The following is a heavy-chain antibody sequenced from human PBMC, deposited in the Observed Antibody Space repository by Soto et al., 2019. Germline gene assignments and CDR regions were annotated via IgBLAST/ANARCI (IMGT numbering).Heavy chain of an antibody. Sequence: PSQTLSLTCAISGDSVSSNNAAWNWIRQSPSRGLEWLGRTYYRSKWYNDYAVSVKSRITINPDTSKNQFSLQLNSVTPEDTAVYYCAREGGPIAAAGTHRWFDPWGQGTLVTVSS. J-gene: IGHJ5*02. CDR3: AREGGPIAAAGTHRWFDP. CDR2: TYYRSKWYN. V-gene: IGHV6-1*01. D-gene: IGHD6-13*01. CDR1: GDSVSSNNAA.